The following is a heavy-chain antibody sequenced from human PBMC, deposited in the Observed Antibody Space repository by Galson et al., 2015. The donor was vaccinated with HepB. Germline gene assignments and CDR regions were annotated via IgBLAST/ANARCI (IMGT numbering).Heavy chain of an antibody. V-gene: IGHV3-23*01. D-gene: IGHD3-10*01. Sequence: SLRLSCAASGFTFSSYAMSWVRQAPGKGLEWVSAISGSGGSTYYADSVKGRFTISRDNSKNTLYLQMNSLRAEDTAVYYCAKDSPEGIITMVRSYGMDVWGQGTTVTVSS. J-gene: IGHJ6*02. CDR3: AKDSPEGIITMVRSYGMDV. CDR1: GFTFSSYA. CDR2: ISGSGGST.